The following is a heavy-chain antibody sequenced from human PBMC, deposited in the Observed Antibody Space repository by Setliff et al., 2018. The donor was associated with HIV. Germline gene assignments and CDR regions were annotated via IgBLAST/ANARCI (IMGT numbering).Heavy chain of an antibody. J-gene: IGHJ4*02. CDR3: ARTPLHYYDSSGYYFFDY. CDR2: INAGNGNT. Sequence: SVKVSCKASGYTFTSYAMHWVRQAPGQRLEWMGWINAGNGNTKYSQKFQGRVTITRDTSASTAYMELSSLRSEDTAVYYCARTPLHYYDSSGYYFFDYWGQGTLVTVS. V-gene: IGHV1-3*01. CDR1: GYTFTSYA. D-gene: IGHD3-22*01.